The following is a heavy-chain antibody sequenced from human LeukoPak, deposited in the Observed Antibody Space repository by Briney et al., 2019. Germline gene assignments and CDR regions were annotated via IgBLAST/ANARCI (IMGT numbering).Heavy chain of an antibody. CDR3: ASSGYSSSWYLSAYYYYMDV. D-gene: IGHD6-13*01. J-gene: IGHJ6*03. CDR2: INTNTGNP. V-gene: IGHV7-4-1*02. Sequence: ASVKVSCKASGYTLTTYAMNWVRQAPGQGLEWMGWINTNTGNPTYAQGFTGRFVFSLDTSVSTAYLQISSLKAEDTAVYYCASSGYSSSWYLSAYYYYMDVWGKGTTVTVSS. CDR1: GYTLTTYA.